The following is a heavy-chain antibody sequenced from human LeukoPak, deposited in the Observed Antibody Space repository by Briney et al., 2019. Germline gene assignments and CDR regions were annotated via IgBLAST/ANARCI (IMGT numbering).Heavy chain of an antibody. CDR1: GFTFSTYA. V-gene: IGHV3-30-3*01. CDR2: ISYDGSNK. CDR3: ARRDGFGIDY. D-gene: IGHD3-10*01. J-gene: IGHJ4*02. Sequence: PGGSLRLSCAASGFTFSTYAMHWVRQAPGKGLEWVAVISYDGSNKYYADSVRGRFTISRDSSKNTLYLQMNSLRAEDTAVYYCARRDGFGIDYWGQGTTVTVSS.